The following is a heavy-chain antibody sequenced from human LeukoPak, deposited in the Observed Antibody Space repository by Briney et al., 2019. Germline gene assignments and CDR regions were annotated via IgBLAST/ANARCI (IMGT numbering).Heavy chain of an antibody. CDR3: AKDSSSWYGDYYYGMDV. J-gene: IGHJ6*02. CDR1: GGSISSSSYY. D-gene: IGHD6-13*01. V-gene: IGHV4-39*01. Sequence: SETLSLTCTVSGGSISSSSYYWGWIRQPPGKGLEWIGSIYYSGSTYYNPSLKSRVTISVDTSKNQFSLKLSSVTAADTAVYYCAKDSSSWYGDYYYGMDVWGQGTTVTVSS. CDR2: IYYSGST.